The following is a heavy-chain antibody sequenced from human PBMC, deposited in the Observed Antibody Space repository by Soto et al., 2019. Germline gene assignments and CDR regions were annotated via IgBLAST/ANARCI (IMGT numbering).Heavy chain of an antibody. CDR3: ARDLCSTSGPRDAEAWFDP. CDR1: GYTFTSYG. Sequence: GVPAKVSCKASGYTFTSYGISWVRQAPGQGLEWMGWISAYNGNTNYAQKLQGRVTMTTDTSTSTAYMELRSLTSDATAVYYCARDLCSTSGPRDAEAWFDPWGQGTLVPVSP. J-gene: IGHJ5*02. V-gene: IGHV1-18*01. D-gene: IGHD2-2*01. CDR2: ISAYNGNT.